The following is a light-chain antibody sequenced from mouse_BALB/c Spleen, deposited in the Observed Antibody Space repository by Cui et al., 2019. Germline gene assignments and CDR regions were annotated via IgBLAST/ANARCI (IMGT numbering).Light chain of an antibody. CDR3: LQSDNLPFT. J-gene: IGKJ4*01. CDR2: EGN. CDR1: TDIDDD. Sequence: ETTVTQSPASLSIAIGEKVTISCITSTDIDDDMHWYQQKPGEPPKLLISEGNTLRPGVPSRFSSSGYGTDFVFTIENMLSEDVADYYCLQSDNLPFTFGSGTKLEIK. V-gene: IGKV17-121*01.